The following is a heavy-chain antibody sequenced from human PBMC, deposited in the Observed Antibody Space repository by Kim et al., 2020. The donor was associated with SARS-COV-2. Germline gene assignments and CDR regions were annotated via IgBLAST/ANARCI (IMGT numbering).Heavy chain of an antibody. J-gene: IGHJ4*02. CDR2: ISSSSTI. D-gene: IGHD3-10*01. Sequence: GGSLRLSCAASGFTFSSYSMNWVRQAPGKGLEWVSYISSSSTIYYADSVKGRFTISRDNAKNSLYLQMNSLRDEDTAVYYCAREWAPDGSGSYLYWGQGT. V-gene: IGHV3-48*02. CDR1: GFTFSSYS. CDR3: AREWAPDGSGSYLY.